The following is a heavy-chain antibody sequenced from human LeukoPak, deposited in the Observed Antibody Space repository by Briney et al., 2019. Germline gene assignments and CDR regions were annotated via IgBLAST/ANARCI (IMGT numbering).Heavy chain of an antibody. D-gene: IGHD3-10*01. Sequence: PSETLSLTCTVSGGSVSDYYWSWIRQSPGKGLEWIGYIYYTETSYNPSLKSRVTISADTSKNQFSLKLSSVTAADTAVYYCARGHYYYGSGSPFDYWGQGTLVTVSS. V-gene: IGHV4-59*08. CDR2: IYYTET. J-gene: IGHJ4*02. CDR3: ARGHYYYGSGSPFDY. CDR1: GGSVSDYY.